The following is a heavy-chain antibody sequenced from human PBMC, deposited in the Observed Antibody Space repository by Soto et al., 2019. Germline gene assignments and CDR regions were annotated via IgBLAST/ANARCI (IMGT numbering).Heavy chain of an antibody. D-gene: IGHD4-17*01. CDR2: IGSRGSPI. CDR1: RLTFSSYT. CDR3: AGAYGDFGRVVDV. Sequence: XGSLRLSCEASRLTFSSYTMKWVRQAPGKGLEWVSSIGSRGSPIYYADSVKGRFTVSRDNARSSLSLEMKGLRADDTAVYYCAGAYGDFGRVVDVWGQGTTVTVSS. V-gene: IGHV3-21*06. J-gene: IGHJ6*02.